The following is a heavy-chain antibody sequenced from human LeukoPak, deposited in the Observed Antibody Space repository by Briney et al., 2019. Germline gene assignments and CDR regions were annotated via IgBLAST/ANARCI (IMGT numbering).Heavy chain of an antibody. J-gene: IGHJ6*02. Sequence: PGGSLRLSCATSGFTFSSYAMSWVRQAPGKGLEWVSAISGSGGSTYYADSVKGRFTISRDNSKNTLYLQVNSLRAEDTAVYYRAKDDILNYDFWSGYLAGMDVWGQGTTVTVSS. D-gene: IGHD3-3*01. V-gene: IGHV3-23*01. CDR3: AKDDILNYDFWSGYLAGMDV. CDR2: ISGSGGST. CDR1: GFTFSSYA.